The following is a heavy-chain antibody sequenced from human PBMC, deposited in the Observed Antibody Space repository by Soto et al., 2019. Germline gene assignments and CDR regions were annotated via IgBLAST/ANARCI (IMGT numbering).Heavy chain of an antibody. CDR3: ARFLWSGPPSLYYYYGMDV. CDR2: IDYRSDI. Sequence: PGGSLRLSCAASGFTFSSYSMNWVRQAPGKGLEWVSSIDYRSDIYYADSVKGRFTISRDNAKNSLYLQMNSLRAEDTAVYYCARFLWSGPPSLYYYYGMDVWGQGTTVTVSS. D-gene: IGHD3-3*01. J-gene: IGHJ6*02. CDR1: GFTFSSYS. V-gene: IGHV3-21*01.